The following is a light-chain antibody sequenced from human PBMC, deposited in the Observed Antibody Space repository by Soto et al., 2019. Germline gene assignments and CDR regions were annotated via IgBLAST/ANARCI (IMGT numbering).Light chain of an antibody. CDR3: SSYTSSSTLYV. J-gene: IGLJ1*01. CDR2: DVS. Sequence: QPASVSGSPGQSITISCTGTSSDVGGYNYVSWYQQHPGKAPKLMIYDVSNRPSGVSNRFSGSKSGNTASLTISGLQAEDEADYYCSSYTSSSTLYVFGTGTKVTVL. V-gene: IGLV2-14*01. CDR1: SSDVGGYNY.